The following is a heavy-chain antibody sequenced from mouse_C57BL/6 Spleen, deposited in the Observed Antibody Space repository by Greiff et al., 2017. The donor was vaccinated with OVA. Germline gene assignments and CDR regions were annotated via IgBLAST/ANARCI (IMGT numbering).Heavy chain of an antibody. CDR3: ATAQATYYAMDY. CDR2: IHPSDSDT. D-gene: IGHD3-2*02. J-gene: IGHJ4*01. V-gene: IGHV1-74*01. Sequence: QVQLQQPGAELVKPGASVKVSCKASGYTFTSYWMHWVKQRPGQGLEWIGRIHPSDSDTNYNQKFKCKATFTVDKSSSTAYMQLSSLTSEDSAVYYCATAQATYYAMDYWGQGTSVTVSS. CDR1: GYTFTSYW.